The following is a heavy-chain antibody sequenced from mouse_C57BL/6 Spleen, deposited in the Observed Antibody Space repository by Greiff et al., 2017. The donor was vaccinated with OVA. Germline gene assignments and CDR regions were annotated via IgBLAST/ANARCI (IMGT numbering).Heavy chain of an antibody. J-gene: IGHJ4*01. CDR1: GYTFTSYG. CDR3: ARRNNYGAMDY. Sequence: VKLQQSGAELARPGASVKLSCKASGYTFTSYGISWVKQRTGQGLEWIGEIYPRSGNTYYNEKFKGKATLTADKSSSTAYMELRSLTSEDSAVYFCARRNNYGAMDYWGQGTSVTVSS. V-gene: IGHV1-81*01. D-gene: IGHD5-1-1*01. CDR2: IYPRSGNT.